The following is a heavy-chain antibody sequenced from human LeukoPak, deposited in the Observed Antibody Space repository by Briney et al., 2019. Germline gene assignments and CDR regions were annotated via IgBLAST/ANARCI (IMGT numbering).Heavy chain of an antibody. CDR1: GFTFKLYW. Sequence: GGSLRLSCAVSGFTFKLYWMHWVRQAPGKGPVWVSRINDDGSDTTYADSVKGRFAISRDDAKNMLFLQMNSLRAEDTAVYYCARPHYCSSTSCYPRFQHWGQGTLVTVSS. V-gene: IGHV3-74*01. J-gene: IGHJ1*01. CDR3: ARPHYCSSTSCYPRFQH. D-gene: IGHD2-2*01. CDR2: INDDGSDT.